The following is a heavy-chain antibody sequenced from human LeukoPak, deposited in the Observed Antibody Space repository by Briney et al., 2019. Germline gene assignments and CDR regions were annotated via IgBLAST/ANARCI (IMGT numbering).Heavy chain of an antibody. J-gene: IGHJ4*02. CDR2: IYHSGST. Sequence: PSQTLSLTCAVSGGSISSGGYSWSWIRQPPGKGLEWIGYIYHSGSTYYNPSLKSRVTISVDTSKNQFSLKLSSVTAADTAVYYCAREPSGTLDYWGQGALVTVSS. V-gene: IGHV4-30-2*01. CDR3: AREPSGTLDY. CDR1: GGSISSGGYS. D-gene: IGHD1-26*01.